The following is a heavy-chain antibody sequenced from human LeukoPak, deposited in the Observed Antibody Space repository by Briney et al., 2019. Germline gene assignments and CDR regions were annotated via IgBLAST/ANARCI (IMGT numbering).Heavy chain of an antibody. CDR3: AKDRGYKARHYYYGMDV. Sequence: GGSLRLSCAASGFTLSDYYMSWIRQAPGKGLEWVSYISSSGSTIYYADSVKGRFTISRDNAKNSLYLQMNSLRAEDTAVYYCAKDRGYKARHYYYGMDVWGQGTTVTVSS. V-gene: IGHV3-11*04. J-gene: IGHJ6*02. D-gene: IGHD5-12*01. CDR1: GFTLSDYY. CDR2: ISSSGSTI.